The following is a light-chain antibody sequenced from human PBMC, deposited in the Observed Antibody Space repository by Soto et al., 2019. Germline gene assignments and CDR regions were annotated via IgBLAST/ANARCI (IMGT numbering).Light chain of an antibody. CDR3: QQSYSTPWT. V-gene: IGKV1-39*01. Sequence: DIQMTQSPSSLSASVGDRVTITCRASQSISSYLNWYQQKPGKAPKFLIYAASSLQSGVPSRFRGSGYGTDFTLTISSLQPEDFATYYCQQSYSTPWTFGQGTKVEIK. CDR2: AAS. J-gene: IGKJ1*01. CDR1: QSISSY.